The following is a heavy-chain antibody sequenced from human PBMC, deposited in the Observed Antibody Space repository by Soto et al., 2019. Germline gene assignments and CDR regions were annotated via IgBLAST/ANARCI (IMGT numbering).Heavy chain of an antibody. D-gene: IGHD6-19*01. CDR1: GGSISSYY. CDR3: ARSVAVPGAHIDY. CDR2: IYYSGST. J-gene: IGHJ4*02. V-gene: IGHV4-59*01. Sequence: SETLSLTCTVSGGSISSYYWSWIRQPPGKGLEWIGYIYYSGSTNYNPSLKSRVTISVDTSKNQFSLKLSSVTAADTAVYFCARSVAVPGAHIDYWGQGTQVTVSS.